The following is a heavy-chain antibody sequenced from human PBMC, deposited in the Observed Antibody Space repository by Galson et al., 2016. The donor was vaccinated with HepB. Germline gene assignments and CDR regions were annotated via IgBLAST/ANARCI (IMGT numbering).Heavy chain of an antibody. Sequence: SLRLSCAASGFTFNNHAMNWVRQAPGKGLEWVSTISPSGDNTYYADSVKGRFTISRDISKNTLYLPMNSLRADATALYYCARRGINWGFFDCWGQGTLVTVSS. V-gene: IGHV3-23*01. CDR2: ISPSGDNT. J-gene: IGHJ4*02. CDR3: ARRGINWGFFDC. CDR1: GFTFNNHA. D-gene: IGHD7-27*01.